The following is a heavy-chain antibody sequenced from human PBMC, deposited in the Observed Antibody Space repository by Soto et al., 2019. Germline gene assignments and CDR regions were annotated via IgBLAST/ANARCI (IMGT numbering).Heavy chain of an antibody. CDR3: ARKDYYYYGMDV. Sequence: GASLKRSGKGCGGSVSSYWRGWVRQMPGKGLEWMGIIYPGDSDTRYSPSFQGQVTISADKSISTAYLQWSSLKASDTAMYYCARKDYYYYGMDVWGQWTTVPVSS. CDR1: GGSVSSYW. CDR2: IYPGDSDT. V-gene: IGHV5-51*01. J-gene: IGHJ6*02.